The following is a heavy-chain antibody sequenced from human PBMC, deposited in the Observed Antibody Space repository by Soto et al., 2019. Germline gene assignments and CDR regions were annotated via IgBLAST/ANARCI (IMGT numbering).Heavy chain of an antibody. D-gene: IGHD2-8*01. CDR2: IFDSGST. V-gene: IGHV4-30-4*01. J-gene: IGHJ2*01. CDR1: GGSIIGGVHS. Sequence: SETLSLTCTVSGGSIIGGVHSWSWIRQPPGKGLEWIGHIFDSGSTYYNPSLKSRLAISVDTSKNQFSLRLSSVTAADTAVYYCAREIMPLTNDWYFDLWGRGTLVTVSS. CDR3: AREIMPLTNDWYFDL.